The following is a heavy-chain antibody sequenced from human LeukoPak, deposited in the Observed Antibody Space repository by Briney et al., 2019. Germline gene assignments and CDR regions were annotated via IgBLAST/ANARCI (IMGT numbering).Heavy chain of an antibody. Sequence: SETLSLTCSVSGYSISSGYHGGWIRPPPGKGLEWIGSIYYNGATSYNPSLKSRVTISLDTSKNQFSLNLTSVTAADTAVYYCARDLGAGGNSDYWGQGTLVTVSS. V-gene: IGHV4-38-2*02. CDR1: GYSISSGYH. CDR3: ARDLGAGGNSDY. D-gene: IGHD4-23*01. CDR2: IYYNGAT. J-gene: IGHJ4*02.